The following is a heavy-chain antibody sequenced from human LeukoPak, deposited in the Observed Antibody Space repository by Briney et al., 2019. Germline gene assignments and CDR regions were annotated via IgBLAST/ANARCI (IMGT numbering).Heavy chain of an antibody. CDR2: VYYSGST. V-gene: IGHV4-59*08. CDR1: GDSISSYY. Sequence: SETLSLTCTVSGDSISSYYWAWIRQPPGKGLEWIGYVYYSGSTQYNPSLQSRVTISVGTSKKQFSLRLSSVTAADTAVYFCARSGYAFGADAFDIWGLGTTVAVS. J-gene: IGHJ3*02. CDR3: ARSGYAFGADAFDI. D-gene: IGHD3-16*01.